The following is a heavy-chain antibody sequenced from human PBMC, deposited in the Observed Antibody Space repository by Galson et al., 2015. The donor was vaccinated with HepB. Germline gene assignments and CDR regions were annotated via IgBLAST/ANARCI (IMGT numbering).Heavy chain of an antibody. CDR2: INPSGGST. J-gene: IGHJ4*02. CDR1: GYTFTSYY. V-gene: IGHV1-46*04. CDR3: ARDPDLHYCGGDCFPEY. Sequence: SCKASGYTFTSYYMHWVRQAPGQGLEWMGIINPSGGSTSYAQKSQGRVTMTRDTSTSTVYMELSSLRSEDTAVYYCARDPDLHYCGGDCFPEYWGQGTLVTVSS. D-gene: IGHD2-21*02.